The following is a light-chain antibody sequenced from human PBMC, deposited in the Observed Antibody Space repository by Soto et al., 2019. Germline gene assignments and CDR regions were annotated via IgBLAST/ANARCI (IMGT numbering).Light chain of an antibody. V-gene: IGKV3-11*01. Sequence: DIQMTHSPSTLSASVGDTVTITCRASESISIWLAWYQQKPGQAPRLLIYDASHRATGIPVRFSGSGSESDFTLTISSLEPEDFAVYYCQQRSYPITFGQGTRLEIK. J-gene: IGKJ5*01. CDR2: DAS. CDR1: ESISIW. CDR3: QQRSYPIT.